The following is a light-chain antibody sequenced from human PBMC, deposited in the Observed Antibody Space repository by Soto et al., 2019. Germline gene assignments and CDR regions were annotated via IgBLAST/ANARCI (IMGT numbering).Light chain of an antibody. Sequence: QSALTQPASVSGSPGQSITISCTGTSSDVGGYNYVSWYQQHPGKAPKLMIYDVSNRPSGVSNRFSGSKSGNTASLTISGLQAEDEADYYCSSYTSSSTSDVVFGGGTKLT. CDR3: SSYTSSSTSDVV. V-gene: IGLV2-14*01. CDR2: DVS. J-gene: IGLJ2*01. CDR1: SSDVGGYNY.